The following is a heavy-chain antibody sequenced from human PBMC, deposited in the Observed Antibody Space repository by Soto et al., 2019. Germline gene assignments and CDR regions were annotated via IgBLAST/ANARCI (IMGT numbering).Heavy chain of an antibody. CDR2: INGVNGNT. Sequence: QVQLVQSGAEVKKAGASIRISCKASGYTFSTSGMHWVRQAPGQGLEWVGWINGVNGNTKYSQKFQDRVTLTRDSSASTAYMEPSGLTSEDTGVFYCARAPRLTQLSAWGQGTQVIVSS. CDR1: GYTFSTSG. D-gene: IGHD1-1*01. CDR3: ARAPRLTQLSA. J-gene: IGHJ5*02. V-gene: IGHV1-3*01.